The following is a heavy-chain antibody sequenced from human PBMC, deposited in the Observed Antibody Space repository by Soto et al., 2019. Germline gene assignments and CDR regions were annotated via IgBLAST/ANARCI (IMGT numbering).Heavy chain of an antibody. CDR1: GFTFSSYA. J-gene: IGHJ6*03. D-gene: IGHD3-10*01. Sequence: EVQLVESGGGLVQPGGSLRLSCAASGFTFSSYAMHWVRHAPGKGLEYVSAISSNGGSTYYANSVKGRFTISRDNSKNTLYLQMGSLRAEDMAVYYCARVGGSGSYYYYYLDVWGKGTTVTVSS. CDR3: ARVGGSGSYYYYYLDV. CDR2: ISSNGGST. V-gene: IGHV3-64*01.